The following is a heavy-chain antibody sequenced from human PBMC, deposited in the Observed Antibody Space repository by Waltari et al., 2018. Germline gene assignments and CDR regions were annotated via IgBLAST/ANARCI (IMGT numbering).Heavy chain of an antibody. V-gene: IGHV3-53*01. Sequence: EVQLVEPGGGLIQPGGSLRLSCAASGFTVSSNYMSWVRQAPGKGLEWVSVIYSGGSTYFADSVKGRVTISRDNSKNTLYLQMNSLRAEDTAVYYCARESPRYCSGGSCYFDYWGQGTLVTVSS. CDR1: GFTVSSNY. CDR3: ARESPRYCSGGSCYFDY. D-gene: IGHD2-15*01. CDR2: IYSGGST. J-gene: IGHJ4*02.